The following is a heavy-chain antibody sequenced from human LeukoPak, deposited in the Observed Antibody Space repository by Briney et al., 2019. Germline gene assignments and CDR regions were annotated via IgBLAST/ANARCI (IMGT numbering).Heavy chain of an antibody. CDR1: GYTFTSYD. V-gene: IGHV1-8*01. CDR2: MNPNSGNT. J-gene: IGHJ4*02. Sequence: ASVKVSCKASGYTFTSYDINWVRQATGQGLEWMGWMNPNSGNTGYAQKFQGRVTMTRNTSISTAYMKLSSLRSEDTAVYYCAPPYYYGSGSYGYWGQGTLVTVSS. CDR3: APPYYYGSGSYGY. D-gene: IGHD3-10*01.